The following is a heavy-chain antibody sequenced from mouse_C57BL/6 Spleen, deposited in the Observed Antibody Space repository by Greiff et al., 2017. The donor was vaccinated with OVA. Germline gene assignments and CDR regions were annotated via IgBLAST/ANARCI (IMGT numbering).Heavy chain of an antibody. CDR1: GYTFTDYY. Sequence: EVQLQQSGPELVKPGASVKISCKASGYTFTDYYMNWVKQSHGKSLEWIGDINPNNGGTSYNQKFKGKATLTVDKSSSTAYMELRSLTSEDSAVYYCARGEFITTVGYYFDYWGQGTTLTVSS. D-gene: IGHD1-1*01. V-gene: IGHV1-26*01. CDR2: INPNNGGT. J-gene: IGHJ2*01. CDR3: ARGEFITTVGYYFDY.